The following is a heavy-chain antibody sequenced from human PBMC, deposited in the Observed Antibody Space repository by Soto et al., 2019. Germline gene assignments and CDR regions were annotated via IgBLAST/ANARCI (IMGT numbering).Heavy chain of an antibody. Sequence: ASETLSLTCTVSGASISSSSYYWGWIRQPPGKGLEWIGSSSYTGNTYYSPSLRSRVTISVDTSKSQFSLKLSSVTAADTAIYHCARHVAFPYYGAGSFYYFDYWGQGALVTVSS. D-gene: IGHD3-10*01. CDR2: SSYTGNT. CDR1: GASISSSSYY. J-gene: IGHJ4*02. CDR3: ARHVAFPYYGAGSFYYFDY. V-gene: IGHV4-39*01.